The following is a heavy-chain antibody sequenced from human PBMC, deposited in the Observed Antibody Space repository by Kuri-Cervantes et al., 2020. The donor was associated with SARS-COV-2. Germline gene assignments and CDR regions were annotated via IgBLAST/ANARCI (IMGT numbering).Heavy chain of an antibody. D-gene: IGHD4-17*01. J-gene: IGHJ6*03. CDR3: ARINDYGDSSPYYYYIDV. V-gene: IGHV3-21*01. CDR2: ISSSSSYI. Sequence: GGSLRLSCAASGFTFSSYSMNWVRQAPGKGLEWVSSISSSSSYIYYADSVKGRFTISRDNFKNMLYLQMNSLRAEDTAVYYCARINDYGDSSPYYYYIDVWGKGTTVTVSS. CDR1: GFTFSSYS.